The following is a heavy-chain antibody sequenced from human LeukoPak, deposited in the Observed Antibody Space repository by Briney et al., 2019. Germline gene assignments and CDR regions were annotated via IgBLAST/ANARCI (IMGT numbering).Heavy chain of an antibody. CDR3: ARRSYVSGSYYVDY. Sequence: ASVKVSCKASGYTFTSYGISWVRQAPGQGLEWMGWISVYNGNTKYPQKLQGRITMTTDTSTSTAYMELRSLRSDDTAVYYCARRSYVSGSYYVDYWGQGTLVTVSS. CDR1: GYTFTSYG. D-gene: IGHD3-10*01. CDR2: ISVYNGNT. V-gene: IGHV1-18*01. J-gene: IGHJ4*02.